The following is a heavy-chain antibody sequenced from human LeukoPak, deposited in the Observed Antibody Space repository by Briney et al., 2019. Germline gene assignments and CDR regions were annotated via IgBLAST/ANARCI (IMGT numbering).Heavy chain of an antibody. CDR3: ARGSYYYYMDV. J-gene: IGHJ6*03. V-gene: IGHV4-30-4*08. CDR1: GESFGDHY. Sequence: SETLSLTCGVYGESFGDHYWTWIRQPPGKGLEWIGYIYYSGSTYYNPSLKSRVTISVDTSKNQFSLKLSSVTAADTAVYYCARGSYYYYMDVWGKGTTVTVSS. CDR2: IYYSGST.